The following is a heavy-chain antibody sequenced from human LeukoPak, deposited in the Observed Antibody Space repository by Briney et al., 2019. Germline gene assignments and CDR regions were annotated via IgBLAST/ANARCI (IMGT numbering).Heavy chain of an antibody. J-gene: IGHJ4*02. CDR3: ARAGEYSSYYFDY. CDR1: GFTFSSYA. D-gene: IGHD3-10*01. V-gene: IGHV3-30-3*01. Sequence: GGSLRLSCAASGFTFSSYAMHWVRQAPGKGLEWVAVISYDGSNKYYADSVKGRFTISRDNSKNTLYLQMNSLRVEDTAVYYCARAGEYSSYYFDYWGQGTLVTVSS. CDR2: ISYDGSNK.